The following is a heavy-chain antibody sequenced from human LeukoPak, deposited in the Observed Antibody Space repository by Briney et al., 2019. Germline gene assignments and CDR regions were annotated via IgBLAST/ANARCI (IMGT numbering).Heavy chain of an antibody. CDR1: GYTLTELS. D-gene: IGHD1-26*01. CDR3: ATGMLGATFDI. V-gene: IGHV1-24*01. Sequence: VASVKVSCKVSGYTLTELSMHWVRQAPGKELEWMGGFDPEDGETIYAQKFQGRVTMTEDTSTDTAYMELSSLRSEDTAVYYCATGMLGATFDIWGQGTMVTVSS. J-gene: IGHJ3*02. CDR2: FDPEDGET.